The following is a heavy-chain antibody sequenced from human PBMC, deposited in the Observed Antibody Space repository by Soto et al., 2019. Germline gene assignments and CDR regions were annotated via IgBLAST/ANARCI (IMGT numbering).Heavy chain of an antibody. CDR1: GFTFDDYA. J-gene: IGHJ1*01. CDR2: ISWNSGSI. V-gene: IGHV3-9*01. CDR3: AKGSTVTTRGPFQH. D-gene: IGHD4-17*01. Sequence: GGSLRLSCAASGFTFDDYAMHWVRQAPGKGLEWVSGISWNSGSIGYADSVKGRFTISRDNAKNSLYLQMNSLRAEDTALYYCAKGSTVTTRGPFQHWGQGTLVTVS.